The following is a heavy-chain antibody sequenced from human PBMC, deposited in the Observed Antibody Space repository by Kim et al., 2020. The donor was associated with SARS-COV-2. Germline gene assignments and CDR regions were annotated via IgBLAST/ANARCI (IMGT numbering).Heavy chain of an antibody. CDR3: ARGIVAGHDYYGMDV. J-gene: IGHJ6*02. D-gene: IGHD6-19*01. V-gene: IGHV3-30*07. Sequence: DSVKGRFTISRDNSKNTLYLQMNSLRAEDTAVYYCARGIVAGHDYYGMDVWGQGTTVTVSS.